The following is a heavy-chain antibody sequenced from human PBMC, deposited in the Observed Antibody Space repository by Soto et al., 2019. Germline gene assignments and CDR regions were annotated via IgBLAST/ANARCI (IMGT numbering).Heavy chain of an antibody. CDR3: ARDRGLQNYYYYGMDV. CDR2: ISAYNGNT. V-gene: IGHV1-18*04. CDR1: GYTFTSYG. J-gene: IGHJ6*02. D-gene: IGHD1-26*01. Sequence: RASVKVSCKASGYTFTSYGISWVRQAPGQGLEWMGWISAYNGNTNYAQELQGRVTMTTDTSTSTAYMELRSLRSDDTAVYYCARDRGLQNYYYYGMDVWGQGTTVTVSS.